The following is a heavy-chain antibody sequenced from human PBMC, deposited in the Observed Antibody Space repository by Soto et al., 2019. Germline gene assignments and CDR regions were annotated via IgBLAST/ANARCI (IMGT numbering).Heavy chain of an antibody. CDR2: IKQDGSEN. V-gene: IGHV3-7*03. CDR3: ARDRRGYDILTGYFGYYYYGMDV. Sequence: GGSLRLSCAASGFTFSSYWMGWVRQAPGKGLEWVANIKQDGSENYYVDSVKGRFTISRDNAKNSLYLQMNSLRAEDTAVYYCARDRRGYDILTGYFGYYYYGMDVWGQGTTVTVSS. CDR1: GFTFSSYW. J-gene: IGHJ6*02. D-gene: IGHD3-9*01.